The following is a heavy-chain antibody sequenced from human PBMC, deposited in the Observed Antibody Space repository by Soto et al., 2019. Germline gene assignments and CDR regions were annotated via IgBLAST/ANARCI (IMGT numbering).Heavy chain of an antibody. CDR3: ARVTGFLEDYYYYYGMDV. J-gene: IGHJ6*02. CDR2: ISAYNGNT. Sequence: ASVKVSCKASGYTFTSYGISWVRQAPGQGLEWMGWISAYNGNTNYAQKLQGRVTMTTDTSTSTAYMELSSLRSEDTAVYYCARVTGFLEDYYYYYGMDVWGQGTTVTVSS. D-gene: IGHD3-3*01. V-gene: IGHV1-18*01. CDR1: GYTFTSYG.